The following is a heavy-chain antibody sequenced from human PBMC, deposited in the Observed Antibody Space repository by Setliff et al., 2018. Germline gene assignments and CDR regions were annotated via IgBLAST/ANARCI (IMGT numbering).Heavy chain of an antibody. J-gene: IGHJ3*02. CDR3: ARSYDSCFYHQRYAYDI. CDR2: ISPYNDNT. D-gene: IGHD3-22*01. CDR1: GYMFKRYG. V-gene: IGHV1-18*04. Sequence: GASVTVSCKDSGYMFKRYGINWMRQAPGQGLEWRGWISPYNDNTKSAQKFPDRISMNTDTTAITSYMELRSLRSDDTAVYYCARSYDSCFYHQRYAYDIWGQGTMVTVSS.